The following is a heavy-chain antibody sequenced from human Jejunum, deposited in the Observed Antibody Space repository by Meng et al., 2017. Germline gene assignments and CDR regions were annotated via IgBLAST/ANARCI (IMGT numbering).Heavy chain of an antibody. J-gene: IGHJ4*02. V-gene: IGHV1-3*04. CDR2: INTGNGNT. Sequence: QVQLVQPGAEVRKPGASVKVSCKASGYTFTSNAMHWVRQAPGQRLEWLGWINTGNGNTKYSEKLQGRVTITRDTSASTAYMELSSLRSEDTAIYYCATLCGGNCYSDYWGQGTLVTVSS. CDR3: ATLCGGNCYSDY. CDR1: GYTFTSNA. D-gene: IGHD2-21*02.